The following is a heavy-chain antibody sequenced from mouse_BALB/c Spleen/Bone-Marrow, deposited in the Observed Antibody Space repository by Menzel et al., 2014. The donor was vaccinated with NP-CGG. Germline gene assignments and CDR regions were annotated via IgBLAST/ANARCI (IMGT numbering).Heavy chain of an antibody. Sequence: QVQLQQSAAELARPGASVKMSCKASGYSFTSNTMHWIKQRPGQGLEWIGYIYVSSGYNDYNQKFKDKTTLTADKSSRTAYMQLSSLTSEDSAVYYCARSDGYDVLYYFDYWGQGTTLTVSS. V-gene: IGHV1-4*02. D-gene: IGHD2-2*01. CDR3: ARSDGYDVLYYFDY. CDR1: GYSFTSNT. J-gene: IGHJ2*01. CDR2: IYVSSGYN.